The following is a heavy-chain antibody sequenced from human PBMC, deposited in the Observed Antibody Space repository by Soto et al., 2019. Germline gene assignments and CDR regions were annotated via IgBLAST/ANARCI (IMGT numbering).Heavy chain of an antibody. CDR2: INAGNGNT. CDR3: ARWGCSSTSCYARFDYYYYMDV. V-gene: IGHV1-3*01. CDR1: GYTFTSYA. D-gene: IGHD2-2*01. J-gene: IGHJ6*03. Sequence: ASVKVSCKASGYTFTSYAMHWVRQAPGQRLEWMGWINAGNGNTKYSQKFQGRVTITRDTSASTAYMELSSLRSEDTAVYYCARWGCSSTSCYARFDYYYYMDVWGKGTTVTVSS.